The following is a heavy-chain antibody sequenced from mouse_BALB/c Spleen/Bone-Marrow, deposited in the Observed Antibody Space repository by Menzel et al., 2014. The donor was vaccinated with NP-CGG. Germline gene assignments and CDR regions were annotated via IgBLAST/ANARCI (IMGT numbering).Heavy chain of an antibody. CDR1: GFNIKDTH. CDR3: APYYYGRWFAN. J-gene: IGHJ3*01. CDR2: IDPANGNI. V-gene: IGHV14-3*02. Sequence: EVKLQESGAELVKPGASVKLSCTASGFNIKDTHMHWVKQRPEQGLEWIGRIDPANGNIKYDPKFQGKATITADTSSNTAYLQLSSLTSEDTAVYYCAPYYYGRWFANWGQGTLVTVSA. D-gene: IGHD1-1*01.